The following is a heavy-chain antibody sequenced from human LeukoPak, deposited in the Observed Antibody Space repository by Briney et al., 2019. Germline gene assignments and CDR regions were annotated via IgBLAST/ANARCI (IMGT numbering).Heavy chain of an antibody. CDR1: GFPFSVYG. Sequence: GGSLRLSCAASGFPFSVYGMHWVRQAPGKGLEWISLIWDTGRNENYADSVRGRFTISRDNSKNTLYLQMNSLRAEDTAVYYCASRVQLWSPFDYWGQGTLVTVSS. J-gene: IGHJ4*02. CDR3: ASRVQLWSPFDY. V-gene: IGHV3-30*02. CDR2: IWDTGRNE. D-gene: IGHD5-18*01.